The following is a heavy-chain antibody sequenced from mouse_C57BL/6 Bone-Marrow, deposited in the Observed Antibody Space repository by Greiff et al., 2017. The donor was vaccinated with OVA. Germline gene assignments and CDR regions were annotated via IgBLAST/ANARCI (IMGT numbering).Heavy chain of an antibody. CDR3: ARNYYGSSDY. CDR2: IYPGSGST. Sequence: VQLQQPGAELVKPGASVKMSCKASGYTFTSYWINWVKQRPGQGLEWIGDIYPGSGSTKYNEKFKSKATLTVDTSSSTAYRQLSSLTAEYSAVYYCARNYYGSSDYWGKGTTLTVSS. D-gene: IGHD1-1*01. CDR1: GYTFTSYW. V-gene: IGHV1-55*01. J-gene: IGHJ2*01.